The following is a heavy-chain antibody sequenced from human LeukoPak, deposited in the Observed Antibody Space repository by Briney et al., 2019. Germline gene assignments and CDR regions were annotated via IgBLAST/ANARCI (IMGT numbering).Heavy chain of an antibody. V-gene: IGHV3-21*01. CDR3: ARAPRYYDILTGYSRQDAFDI. D-gene: IGHD3-9*01. J-gene: IGHJ3*02. CDR2: ISSSSSYI. CDR1: GFTFSSYS. Sequence: GGSLRLSCAASGFTFSSYSMNWVRQAPGKGLEWVSSISSSSSYIYYADSVKGRFTISRDNAKDSLYLQMNSLRAEDTAVYYCARAPRYYDILTGYSRQDAFDIWGQGTMVTVSS.